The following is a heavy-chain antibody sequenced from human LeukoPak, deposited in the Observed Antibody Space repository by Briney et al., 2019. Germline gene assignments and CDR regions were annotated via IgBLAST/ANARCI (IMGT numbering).Heavy chain of an antibody. V-gene: IGHV4-34*01. CDR2: INHSGST. Sequence: SETLSLTCAVFGGSFSGYYWSLIRQPPGEGLEWIGEINHSGSTNYNPSLKSRVTISVDTSKNQFSLKLSSVTAADTAVYYCARGLRSEAARRAFDIWGQGTMVTVSS. CDR1: GGSFSGYY. J-gene: IGHJ3*02. CDR3: ARGLRSEAARRAFDI. D-gene: IGHD6-6*01.